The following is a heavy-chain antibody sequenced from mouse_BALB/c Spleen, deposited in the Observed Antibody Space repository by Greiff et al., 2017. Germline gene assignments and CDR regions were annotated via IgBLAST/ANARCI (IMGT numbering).Heavy chain of an antibody. V-gene: IGHV5-6-3*01. CDR1: GFTFSSYG. D-gene: IGHD2-12*01. CDR3: ARDRRLTYYFDY. J-gene: IGHJ2*01. CDR2: INSNGGST. Sequence: EVQGVESGGGLVQPGGSLKLSCAASGFTFSSYGMSWVRQTPDKRLELVATINSNGGSTYYPDSVKGRFTISRDNAKNTLYLQMSSLKSEDTAMYYCARDRRLTYYFDYWGQGTTLTVSS.